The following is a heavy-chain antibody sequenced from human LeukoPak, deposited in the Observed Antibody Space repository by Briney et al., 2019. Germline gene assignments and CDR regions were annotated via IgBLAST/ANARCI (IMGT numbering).Heavy chain of an antibody. J-gene: IGHJ5*02. Sequence: ASVKVSCKASGYTFTGYYMHWVRQAPGQGLEWMGRINPNSGGATYAQKFQGRVTMTRDTSISTAYMELSRLRSEDTAVYYCARVGTIFGVTSRYWFDPWGQGTLVTVSS. CDR1: GYTFTGYY. V-gene: IGHV1-2*06. CDR2: INPNSGGA. CDR3: ARVGTIFGVTSRYWFDP. D-gene: IGHD3-3*01.